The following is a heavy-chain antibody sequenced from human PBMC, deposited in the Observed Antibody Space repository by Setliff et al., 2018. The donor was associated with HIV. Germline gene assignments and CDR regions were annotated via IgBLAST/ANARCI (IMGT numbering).Heavy chain of an antibody. D-gene: IGHD3-9*01. CDR1: GGSISSHY. V-gene: IGHV4-59*11. Sequence: PSETLSLTCTVSGGSISSHYWSWIRQPPGKGLEWIGNIYYSGSTNYNPSLKSRVTISVDTSKNQFSLKLSSVTAADTAVYYCARDRTGYLDSWGQGTLVTVSS. CDR2: IYYSGST. J-gene: IGHJ4*02. CDR3: ARDRTGYLDS.